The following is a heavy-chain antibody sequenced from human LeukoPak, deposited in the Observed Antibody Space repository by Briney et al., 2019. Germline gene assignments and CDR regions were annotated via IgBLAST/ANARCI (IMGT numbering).Heavy chain of an antibody. V-gene: IGHV4-59*08. CDR2: IYYSGST. Sequence: SETLSLTCTVSGGSISSYYWSWIRQPPGKGLEWIGYIYYSGSTNYNPSLKSRVTILVDTSKNQFSLKLSSVTAADTAVYYCASPGDDSSGYYYSGAFDIWGQGTMVTVSS. J-gene: IGHJ3*02. CDR3: ASPGDDSSGYYYSGAFDI. D-gene: IGHD3-22*01. CDR1: GGSISSYY.